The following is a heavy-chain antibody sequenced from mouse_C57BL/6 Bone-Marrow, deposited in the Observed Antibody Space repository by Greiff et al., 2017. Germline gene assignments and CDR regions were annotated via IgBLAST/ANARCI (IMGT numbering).Heavy chain of an antibody. V-gene: IGHV5-12*01. CDR1: GFTFSDYY. Sequence: EVKLMESGGGLVQPGGSLKLSCAASGFTFSDYYMYWVRQTPEKRLEWVAYISNGGGSTYSPDTVKGRFTISRANAKNTLYLQMSRLKSEDTAMYYCARPATTPFYAMDYWGQGTSVTVAS. J-gene: IGHJ4*01. CDR2: ISNGGGST. CDR3: ARPATTPFYAMDY. D-gene: IGHD1-2*01.